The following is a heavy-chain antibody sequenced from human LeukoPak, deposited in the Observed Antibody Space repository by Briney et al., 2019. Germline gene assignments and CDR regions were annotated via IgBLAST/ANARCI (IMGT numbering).Heavy chain of an antibody. V-gene: IGHV1-2*02. CDR1: GYTFTGYF. CDR3: ATEKVVTSTYHWLDP. Sequence: ASVKVSCKASGYTFTGYFMHWVRQAPGQGLEWMGWINPNSGGTNYAQKFQGRVTMTRDTSINTAYMHLTRLTSDDTAVYYCATEKVVTSTYHWLDPWGQGTLVTVSS. J-gene: IGHJ5*02. CDR2: INPNSGGT. D-gene: IGHD2-21*02.